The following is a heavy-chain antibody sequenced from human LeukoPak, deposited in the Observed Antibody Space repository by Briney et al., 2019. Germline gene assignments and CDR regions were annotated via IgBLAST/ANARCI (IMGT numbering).Heavy chain of an antibody. CDR2: IYYSGST. CDR3: ASARSDILTGYYDPYYYYGMDV. V-gene: IGHV4-59*08. D-gene: IGHD3-9*01. Sequence: SETLSLTCTVSGGSISSYYWSWIRQPPGKGLEWIGYIYYSGSTNYNPSLKSRVTISVDTSKNQFSLKLSSVTAADTAVYYCASARSDILTGYYDPYYYYGMDVWGQGTTVTVSS. J-gene: IGHJ6*02. CDR1: GGSISSYY.